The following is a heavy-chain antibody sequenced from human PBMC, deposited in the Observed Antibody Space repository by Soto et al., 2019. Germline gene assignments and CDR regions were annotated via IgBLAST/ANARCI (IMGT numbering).Heavy chain of an antibody. V-gene: IGHV1-69*05. Sequence: SVKVSCKTSGGTFSSYAISWVRQAPGQGLEWMGGIVPIVDTSTYAQKFQGRVTITRDTSASTAYMELGSLRSEDTAVYYCARDHVYYDSSGYYPVDYRGQGTLVTVSS. CDR3: ARDHVYYDSSGYYPVDY. CDR1: GGTFSSYA. CDR2: IVPIVDTS. J-gene: IGHJ4*02. D-gene: IGHD3-22*01.